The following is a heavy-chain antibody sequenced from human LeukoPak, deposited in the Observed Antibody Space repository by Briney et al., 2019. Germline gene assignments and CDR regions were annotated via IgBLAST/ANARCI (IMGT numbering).Heavy chain of an antibody. CDR3: AKAESGVAVAGTDY. CDR2: ISGSGGST. D-gene: IGHD6-19*01. V-gene: IGHV3-23*01. Sequence: PGGSLTRSSVGSGFTFSSYAMSWVRQAPGKGLEWGSAISGSGGSTYYADSVKGRFTISRDNSKNTLYLQMNSLRAEDTAVYYCAKAESGVAVAGTDYWGHGNPFTVSS. J-gene: IGHJ4*01. CDR1: GFTFSSYA.